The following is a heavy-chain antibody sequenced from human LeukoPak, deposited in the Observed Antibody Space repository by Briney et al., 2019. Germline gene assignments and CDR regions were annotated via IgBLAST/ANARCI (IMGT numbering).Heavy chain of an antibody. Sequence: ASVKVSCKASGYTFTGYYTHWVRQAPGQGLEWMGRINPNSGGTNYAQKFQGRVTMTRDTSISTAYMELSRLRSDDTAVYYCASRYCSSTSCRPNYYYYYMDVWGKGTTVTVSS. CDR3: ASRYCSSTSCRPNYYYYYMDV. D-gene: IGHD2-2*01. J-gene: IGHJ6*03. V-gene: IGHV1-2*06. CDR1: GYTFTGYY. CDR2: INPNSGGT.